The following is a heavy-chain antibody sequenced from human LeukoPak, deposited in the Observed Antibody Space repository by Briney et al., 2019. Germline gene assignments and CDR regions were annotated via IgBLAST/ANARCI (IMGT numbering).Heavy chain of an antibody. CDR1: GGSFSSYY. CDR2: IYYSGST. Sequence: SETLSLTCAVYGGSFSSYYWSWIRQPPGKGLEWIGYIYYSGSTNYNPSLKSRVTISVDTSKDQFSLKLSSVTAADTAVYYCARVSPGYYDSSGYYRTEYFQHWGQGTLVTVSS. V-gene: IGHV4-59*01. D-gene: IGHD3-22*01. J-gene: IGHJ1*01. CDR3: ARVSPGYYDSSGYYRTEYFQH.